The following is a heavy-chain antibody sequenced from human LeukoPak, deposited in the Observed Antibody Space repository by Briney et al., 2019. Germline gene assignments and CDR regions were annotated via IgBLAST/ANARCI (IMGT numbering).Heavy chain of an antibody. CDR3: ARDVGIYGDYGGVY. D-gene: IGHD4-17*01. Sequence: SETLSLTCTVSGGSISSSSYYWGWIRQPPGKGLEWIGSIYYSGSTYYNPSLKSRVTISVDTSKNQFSLKLSSVTAADTAVYYCARDVGIYGDYGGVYWGQGTLVTVSS. CDR2: IYYSGST. J-gene: IGHJ4*02. V-gene: IGHV4-39*07. CDR1: GGSISSSSYY.